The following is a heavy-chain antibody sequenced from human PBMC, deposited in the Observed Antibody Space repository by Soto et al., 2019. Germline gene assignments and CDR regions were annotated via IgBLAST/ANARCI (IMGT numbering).Heavy chain of an antibody. CDR3: ARAAWTEYAFDI. CDR2: IWYDGSNK. Sequence: GGSLRLSCAASGFTFSSYGMHWVRQAPGKGLEWVAVIWYDGSNKYYADSVKGRFTISRDNSKNTLYLQMNSLRAEDTAVYYCARAAWTEYAFDIWGQGTMVTVSS. CDR1: GFTFSSYG. V-gene: IGHV3-33*01. D-gene: IGHD5-12*01. J-gene: IGHJ3*02.